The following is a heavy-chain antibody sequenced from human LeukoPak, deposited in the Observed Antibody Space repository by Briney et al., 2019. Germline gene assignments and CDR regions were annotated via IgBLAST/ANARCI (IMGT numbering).Heavy chain of an antibody. CDR3: ARGWFGELISRFDY. D-gene: IGHD3-10*01. J-gene: IGHJ4*02. V-gene: IGHV3-7*01. Sequence: GSVKGRFTISRDDAENSMYLQMNSLRTEDTAVYYCARGWFGELISRFDYWGQGTLATVSS.